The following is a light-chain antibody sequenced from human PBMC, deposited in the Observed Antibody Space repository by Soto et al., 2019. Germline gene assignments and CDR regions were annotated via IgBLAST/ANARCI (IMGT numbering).Light chain of an antibody. J-gene: IGKJ2*01. Sequence: EIVLTQSPGTLSLSPGERATLSCRASQSVSSSYLAWYQQTPGQAPRLLIYGASSRSTGIPDRFSGSGSGTDFTLIISRLEPEDFAVYYCQQYGSSPSYTFGQGTKLEIK. V-gene: IGKV3-20*01. CDR2: GAS. CDR1: QSVSSSY. CDR3: QQYGSSPSYT.